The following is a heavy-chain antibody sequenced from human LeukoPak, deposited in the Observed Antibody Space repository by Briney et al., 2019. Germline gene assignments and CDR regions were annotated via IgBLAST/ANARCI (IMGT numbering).Heavy chain of an antibody. CDR2: NYPGDTDT. CDR3: AIWFGEDLMHDC. Sequence: GESLKISFKGSGYSLTSFWIGRGPQVPGEGLGLDGNNYPGDTDTRYSPSFQGQVTISADKSISTAYLQWSSLKASDSAMYYCAIWFGEDLMHDCWGQGTLVTVSS. CDR1: GYSLTSFW. J-gene: IGHJ4*02. V-gene: IGHV5-51*01. D-gene: IGHD3-10*01.